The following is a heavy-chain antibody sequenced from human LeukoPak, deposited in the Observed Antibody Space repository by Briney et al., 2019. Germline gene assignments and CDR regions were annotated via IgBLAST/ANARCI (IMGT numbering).Heavy chain of an antibody. CDR1: GFTLSDHY. V-gene: IGHV3-53*01. CDR2: IYSGGTT. D-gene: IGHD3-22*01. J-gene: IGHJ5*02. Sequence: GGSLRLSCAASGFTLSDHYRRWVRQAPGKGLEWVSVIYSGGTTYSADSVKGRFTISRDNSKNTLYLQMNSLRAEDTAAYYCARHDSWAGWFDPWGQGTLVTVSS. CDR3: ARHDSWAGWFDP.